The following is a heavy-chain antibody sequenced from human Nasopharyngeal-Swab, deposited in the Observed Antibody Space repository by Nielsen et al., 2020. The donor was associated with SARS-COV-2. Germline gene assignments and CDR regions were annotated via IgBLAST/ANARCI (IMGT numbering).Heavy chain of an antibody. J-gene: IGHJ4*02. D-gene: IGHD5-24*01. CDR2: VDYGGSTT. V-gene: IGHV3-74*01. CDR3: ARGACRDGYNYLIDY. CDR1: RFTFRNCC. Sequence: GGSLRLSCAASRFTFRNCCMHWVRQTPGQGLVWVARVDYGGSTTNYAYSVKGRFTISRDNANSTLYLQMNSLGAEDTAVYYCARGACRDGYNYLIDYCGQGTLVTVSS.